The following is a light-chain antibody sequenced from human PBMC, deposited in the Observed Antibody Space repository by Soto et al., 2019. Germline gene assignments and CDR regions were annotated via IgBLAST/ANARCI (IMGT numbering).Light chain of an antibody. CDR1: SSDVGGYIL. J-gene: IGLJ2*01. CDR2: DVT. Sequence: QSALTQPASVSGSPGQSITISCTGTSSDVGGYILVSWYQQHPGKAPKLLIYDVTRRPSGVPDRFSGSKSGNTASLTISGLQAEDEADYFCCSYAGSYTLVFGGGTKLTVL. V-gene: IGLV2-11*01. CDR3: CSYAGSYTLV.